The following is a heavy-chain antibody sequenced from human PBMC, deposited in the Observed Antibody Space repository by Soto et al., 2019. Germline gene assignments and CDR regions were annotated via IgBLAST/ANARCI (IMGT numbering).Heavy chain of an antibody. Sequence: GGSLRLSCAASGSTFSNYWMHWVRQAPGKGLVWVSRLNSDGSATNYADSVKGRFTISRDNSRNTLFLEMYSLRAEDTAVYYCARYIPGVRYYGMDVWGKGTTVTVSS. D-gene: IGHD2-2*01. J-gene: IGHJ6*04. CDR3: ARYIPGVRYYGMDV. V-gene: IGHV3-74*01. CDR1: GSTFSNYW. CDR2: LNSDGSAT.